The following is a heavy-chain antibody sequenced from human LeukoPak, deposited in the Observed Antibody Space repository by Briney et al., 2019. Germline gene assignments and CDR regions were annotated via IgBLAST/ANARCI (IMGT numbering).Heavy chain of an antibody. CDR3: ARGPTISETGYFDF. CDR1: GGSFSTYY. CDR2: INHRGDT. J-gene: IGHJ4*03. V-gene: IGHV4-34*01. Sequence: AETLTLTCAVYGGSFSTYYWRWIRQSPGKGLEWIAEINHRGDTNYNPSVKSRVTISVDTSKNQFSLKVRSLTGADTAVYYCARGPTISETGYFDFWGQGTLVTFSS. D-gene: IGHD1-1*01.